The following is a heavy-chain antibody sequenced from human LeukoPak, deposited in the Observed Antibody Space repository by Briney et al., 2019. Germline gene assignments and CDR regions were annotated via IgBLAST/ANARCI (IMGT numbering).Heavy chain of an antibody. CDR2: ISGSGGST. J-gene: IGHJ4*02. V-gene: IGHV3-23*01. CDR3: AKAPSYCSGGSCPPNN. CDR1: GGAISRYY. D-gene: IGHD2-15*01. Sequence: PSETLSLTCSVSGGAISRYYWSWIRQPPGKGLEWVSAISGSGGSTYYADSVKGRFTISRDNSKNTLYLQMNSMRTEDTAVYYCAKAPSYCSGGSCPPNNWGQGTLVTVSS.